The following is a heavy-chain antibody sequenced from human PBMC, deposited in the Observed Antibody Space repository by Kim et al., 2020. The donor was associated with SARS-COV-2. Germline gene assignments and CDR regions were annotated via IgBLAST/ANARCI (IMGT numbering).Heavy chain of an antibody. J-gene: IGHJ4*02. V-gene: IGHV3-23*01. Sequence: KGRFTISRDNAMNARYLQMSSQRAEDTAVYYCAKVPVQQPVSGWLDYWGQGTLVTVSS. D-gene: IGHD6-6*01. CDR3: AKVPVQQPVSGWLDY.